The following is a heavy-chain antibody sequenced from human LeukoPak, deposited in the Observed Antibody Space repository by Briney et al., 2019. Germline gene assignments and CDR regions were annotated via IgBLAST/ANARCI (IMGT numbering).Heavy chain of an antibody. CDR1: GFTFSSYW. Sequence: SGGSLRLSCAASGFTFSSYWINWVRQAPGKGLEWVANIKQDGSEKYYVDSVKGRFTISRDNAKSSLYLQMNNLRAEDTAVYYCARVLRYCSGGNCYSGGLGYMDVWGKGTTVTISS. CDR2: IKQDGSEK. CDR3: ARVLRYCSGGNCYSGGLGYMDV. J-gene: IGHJ6*03. D-gene: IGHD2-15*01. V-gene: IGHV3-7*01.